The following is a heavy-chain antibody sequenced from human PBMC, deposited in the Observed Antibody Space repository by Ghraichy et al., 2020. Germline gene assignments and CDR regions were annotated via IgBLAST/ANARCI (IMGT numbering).Heavy chain of an antibody. CDR1: GFMFSSYG. Sequence: ASVKDSCTASGFMFSSYGLSWVRQAPGQGLEWMGWISANNGHTNYAEKFQHRVTMTTDMSTSTAYMELRSLRSDDTAVYYCARPIAVSGHFFDFWGQGTLVAVSS. V-gene: IGHV1-18*01. CDR3: ARPIAVSGHFFDF. J-gene: IGHJ4*02. CDR2: ISANNGHT. D-gene: IGHD6-19*01.